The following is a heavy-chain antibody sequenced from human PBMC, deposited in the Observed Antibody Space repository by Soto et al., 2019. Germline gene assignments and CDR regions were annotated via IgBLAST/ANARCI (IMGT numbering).Heavy chain of an antibody. D-gene: IGHD3-22*01. CDR3: ARGLYDSSGYYVRDAFDI. Sequence: PXXSLRLSFAASGFTFSSYDMNWVRQATGKGLEWVSAIGTAGDTYYPGSVKGRFTISRENAKNSLYLQMNSLRAEDTAVYYCARGLYDSSGYYVRDAFDIWGQGTMVTVSS. CDR2: IGTAGDT. CDR1: GFTFSSYD. J-gene: IGHJ3*02. V-gene: IGHV3-13*01.